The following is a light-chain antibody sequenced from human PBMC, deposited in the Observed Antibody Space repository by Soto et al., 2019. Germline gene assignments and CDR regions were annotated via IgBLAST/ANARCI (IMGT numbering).Light chain of an antibody. CDR3: LQYDTYPQT. V-gene: IGKV1-17*01. CDR2: AAS. Sequence: DIQMTQSPSSLSASVGDRVTITCRASQSISSYLNWYQQKPGKAPKLLIYAASTLQSGVPSRLSGSGSGTEFTLTISSLHPDDFATYYCLQYDTYPQTFGQGTKVDIK. J-gene: IGKJ1*01. CDR1: QSISSY.